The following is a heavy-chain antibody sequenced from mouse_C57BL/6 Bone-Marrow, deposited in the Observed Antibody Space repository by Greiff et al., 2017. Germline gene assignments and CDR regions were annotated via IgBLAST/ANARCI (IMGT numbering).Heavy chain of an antibody. V-gene: IGHV1-69*01. CDR2: IDPSDSYT. CDR3: ARPLTTVVATDWYFDV. CDR1: GYTFTSYW. J-gene: IGHJ1*03. Sequence: VQLQQPGAELVLPGASVKLSCKASGYTFTSYWMHWVKQRPGQGLEWIGEIDPSDSYTNYNQKFKGKSTLTVDKSSSTAYMQLSSLTSEDSAVYYCARPLTTVVATDWYFDVWGTGTTVTVSS. D-gene: IGHD1-1*01.